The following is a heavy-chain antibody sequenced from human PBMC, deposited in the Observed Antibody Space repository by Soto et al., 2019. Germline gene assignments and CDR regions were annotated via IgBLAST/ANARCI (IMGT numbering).Heavy chain of an antibody. CDR1: GGTFSSCA. CDR3: AKLHGDYYGSGSSSYYFDY. Sequence: SVKVSGKASGGTFSSCAISWVRQAPGQGLEWMGGIIPIFGTANYAQKFQGRVTITADESTSTAYMELSSLRSEDTAVYYCAKLHGDYYGSGSSSYYFDYWGQGTLVTVSS. J-gene: IGHJ4*02. V-gene: IGHV1-69*13. D-gene: IGHD3-10*01. CDR2: IIPIFGTA.